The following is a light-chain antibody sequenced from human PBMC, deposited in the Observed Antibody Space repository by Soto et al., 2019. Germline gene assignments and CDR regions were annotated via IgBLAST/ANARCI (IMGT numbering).Light chain of an antibody. V-gene: IGKV1-12*01. CDR3: KQANSFPRT. J-gene: IGKJ1*01. CDR2: AAS. Sequence: DIQMTQSPSSVPASIGDRVTITCRASQGVSNDLAWCQQRPGKAPELLIYAASRLRSGVPSRFSGSGSGTDFTLTISSLQPEDFATYYCKQANSFPRTFGQGTKVDIK. CDR1: QGVSND.